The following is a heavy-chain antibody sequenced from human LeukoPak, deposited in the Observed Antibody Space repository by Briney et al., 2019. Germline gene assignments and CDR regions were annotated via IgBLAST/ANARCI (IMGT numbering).Heavy chain of an antibody. V-gene: IGHV1-69*01. D-gene: IGHD5-12*01. CDR1: GGTFSSYA. J-gene: IGHJ4*02. CDR2: IIPIFGTA. Sequence: SVKVSCKASGGTFSSYAISWVRQATGQGLEWMGGIIPIFGTANYAQKFQGRVTITADESTSTAYMELSSLRSEDTAVYYCARDIGGYSGCDYDKYYFDYWGQGTLVTVSS. CDR3: ARDIGGYSGCDYDKYYFDY.